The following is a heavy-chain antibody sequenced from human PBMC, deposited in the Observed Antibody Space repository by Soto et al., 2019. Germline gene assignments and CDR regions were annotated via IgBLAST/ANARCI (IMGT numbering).Heavy chain of an antibody. CDR2: IYYSGNT. J-gene: IGHJ4*02. D-gene: IGHD1-26*01. CDR3: ARDSSGSSPTFDY. Sequence: PSETLSLTCTVSGGSISSGGYYWSWIRQHPGKGLEWIGYIYYSGNTYYNPSLKSRVTISVDTSKNQFSLKLSSVTAADAAVYYCARDSSGSSPTFDYWGQGTLVPVSS. CDR1: GGSISSGGYY. V-gene: IGHV4-31*03.